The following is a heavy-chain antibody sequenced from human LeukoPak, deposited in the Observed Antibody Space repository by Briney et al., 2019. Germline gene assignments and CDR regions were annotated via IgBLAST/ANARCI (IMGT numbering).Heavy chain of an antibody. J-gene: IGHJ3*02. CDR1: GFTFSSYW. V-gene: IGHV3-20*01. Sequence: GGSLRLSCAASGFTFSSYWMHWVRQAPGKGLVWVSGINWNGGSTGYADSVKGRFTISRDNAKNSLYLQMNSLRAEDTALYHCAREGDSGSPTAFDIWGQGTMVTVSS. CDR3: AREGDSGSPTAFDI. CDR2: INWNGGST. D-gene: IGHD5-12*01.